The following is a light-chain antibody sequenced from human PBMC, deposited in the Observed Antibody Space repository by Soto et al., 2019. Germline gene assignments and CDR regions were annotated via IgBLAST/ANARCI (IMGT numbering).Light chain of an antibody. Sequence: EIVLTQSPATLSLSPGERATLSCRASQTVNSYLAWYQQKPGQAPRLLIYDAADRATGIPARFSGSGSGTDFTLTISSLEPEDFAVYYCQQRSNWPSITFGPGTRLEIK. CDR1: QTVNSY. CDR2: DAA. J-gene: IGKJ5*01. V-gene: IGKV3-11*01. CDR3: QQRSNWPSIT.